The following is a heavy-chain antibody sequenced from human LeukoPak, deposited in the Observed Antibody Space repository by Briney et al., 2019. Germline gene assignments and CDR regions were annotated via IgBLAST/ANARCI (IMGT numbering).Heavy chain of an antibody. CDR2: IYPGDSDT. CDR3: ARHNGVLVAPDYYYYMDV. V-gene: IGHV5-51*01. D-gene: IGHD3-3*01. Sequence: PGESLKISCKGSGYSFTSYWIGWVRQMPGKGLECMGIIYPGDSDTRYSPSFQGQVTISADKSISTAYLQWSSLKASDTAMYYCARHNGVLVAPDYYYYMDVWGKGTTVTVSS. CDR1: GYSFTSYW. J-gene: IGHJ6*03.